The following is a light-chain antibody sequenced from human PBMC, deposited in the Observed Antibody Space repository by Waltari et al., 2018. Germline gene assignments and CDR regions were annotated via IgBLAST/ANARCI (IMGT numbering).Light chain of an antibody. CDR3: AAWDDSLSGPV. Sequence: QSVLTQPPSASGTPGQRVTISCSGRSPNIVSNSVYWYQQLPGTAPKPPVYRNNQRPSGVPVRFSGAKSGTSASLAISGLRSEDEADYYCAAWDDSLSGPVFGGGTKLTVL. J-gene: IGLJ3*02. V-gene: IGLV1-47*01. CDR1: SPNIVSNS. CDR2: RNN.